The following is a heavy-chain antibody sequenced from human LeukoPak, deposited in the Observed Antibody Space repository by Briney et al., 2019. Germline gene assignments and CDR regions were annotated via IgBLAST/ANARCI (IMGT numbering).Heavy chain of an antibody. CDR2: ISGSGGSA. CDR1: GFTFSSYA. CDR3: AKEPDIVVVPAAAYFDY. Sequence: GGSLRLSCAASGFTFSSYAMSWVRQAPGKGLEWVSAISGSGGSAYYADSVKGRFTISRDNSKNTLYLQMNSLRAEDTAVYYCAKEPDIVVVPAAAYFDYWGQGTLVTVSS. J-gene: IGHJ4*02. V-gene: IGHV3-23*01. D-gene: IGHD2-2*01.